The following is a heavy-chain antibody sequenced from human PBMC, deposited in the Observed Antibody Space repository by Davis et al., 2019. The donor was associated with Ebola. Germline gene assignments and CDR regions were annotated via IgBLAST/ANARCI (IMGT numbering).Heavy chain of an antibody. J-gene: IGHJ5*02. CDR1: GGSFSGYY. CDR3: ARGYTGWFDP. V-gene: IGHV4-34*01. Sequence: SQTLSLTCAVYGGSFSGYYWSWIRQPPGKGLEWIGEINHSGSTNYNPSLKSRVTISVDTSKNQFSPKLSSVTVADTAVYYCARGYTGWFDPWGQGTLVTVSS. CDR2: INHSGST. D-gene: IGHD2-2*02.